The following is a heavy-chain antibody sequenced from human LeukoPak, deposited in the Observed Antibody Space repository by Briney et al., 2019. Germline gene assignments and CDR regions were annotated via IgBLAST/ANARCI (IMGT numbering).Heavy chain of an antibody. CDR2: IIPIFGIA. D-gene: IGHD3-3*01. CDR1: GGTFSSYA. Sequence: SVPVSCQASGGTFSSYAISWVRQAPGQGLAWMGRIIPIFGIANYAQKFQGRVTITADKSTSTAYMELSSLRSEDTAVYYCAREARYYDFWSGPNWFDPWGQGTLVTVSS. J-gene: IGHJ5*02. V-gene: IGHV1-69*04. CDR3: AREARYYDFWSGPNWFDP.